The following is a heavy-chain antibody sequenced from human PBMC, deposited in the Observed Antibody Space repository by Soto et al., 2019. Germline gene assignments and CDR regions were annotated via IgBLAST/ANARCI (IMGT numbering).Heavy chain of an antibody. CDR1: GGSISSGGYY. D-gene: IGHD2-15*01. Sequence: PSETLSLTCTVSGGSISSGGYYWSWIRQHPGKGLEWIGYIYYSGSTYYNPSLKSRVTISVDTSKNQFSLKLSSVTAADTAVYYCARDGCGGGSCYWDYWGQGTPVTVSS. CDR2: IYYSGST. CDR3: ARDGCGGGSCYWDY. V-gene: IGHV4-31*03. J-gene: IGHJ4*02.